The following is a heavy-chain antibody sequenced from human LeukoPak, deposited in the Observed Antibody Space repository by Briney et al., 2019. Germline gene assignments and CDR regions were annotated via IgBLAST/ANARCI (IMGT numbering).Heavy chain of an antibody. CDR2: IYYSGST. J-gene: IGHJ5*02. Sequence: SETLSLTCTVFGGSIRSGDYFWSWIRQPPGKGLEWIGYIYYSGSTHYSPSLRSRVTISLDTSKNQFSLKLSYVTAADTAVYYCGREGYDYRWFDPWGQGTLVTVSS. V-gene: IGHV4-30-4*01. D-gene: IGHD4-11*01. CDR1: GGSIRSGDYF. CDR3: GREGYDYRWFDP.